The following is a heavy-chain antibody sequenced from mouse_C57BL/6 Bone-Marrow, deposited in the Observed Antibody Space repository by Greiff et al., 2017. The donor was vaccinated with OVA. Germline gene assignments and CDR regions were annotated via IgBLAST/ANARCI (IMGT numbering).Heavy chain of an antibody. CDR2: IYPGNSDT. J-gene: IGHJ4*01. V-gene: IGHV1-5*01. CDR1: GYTFTSYW. Sequence: EMHLVESGTVLARPGASVKMSCKTSGYTFTSYWMHWVKQRPGQGLEWIGAIYPGNSDTSYNQKFKGKAKLTAVTSASTAYMELSSLTNEDSAVYYCTRVNWDGGAMDYWGQGTSVTVSS. D-gene: IGHD4-1*02. CDR3: TRVNWDGGAMDY.